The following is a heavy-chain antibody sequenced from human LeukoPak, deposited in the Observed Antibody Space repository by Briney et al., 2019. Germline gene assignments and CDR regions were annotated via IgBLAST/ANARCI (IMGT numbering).Heavy chain of an antibody. Sequence: PGGSLRLSCGASGSGFTFGNFGLSWVRQAPGKGLEWLSGISGSGYYTYYADSVKGRFTISRDNSKNTLYIEMNSLRAEDTAVYYCAKDGSWGDYYFYFYMDVWGKGTTVTVSS. CDR3: AKDGSWGDYYFYFYMDV. CDR2: ISGSGYYT. V-gene: IGHV3-23*01. CDR1: GSGFTFGNFG. J-gene: IGHJ6*03. D-gene: IGHD3-16*01.